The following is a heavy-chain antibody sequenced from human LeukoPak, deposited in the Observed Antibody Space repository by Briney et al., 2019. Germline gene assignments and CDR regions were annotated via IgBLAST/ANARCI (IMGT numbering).Heavy chain of an antibody. CDR2: INAGNGHT. Sequence: ASVKVSCKASGFTFTNYAMQWVRQAPGQRLEWMGWINAGNGHTRYSQKFQGRVTITRDTSASTAYMELSSLRSEDTAVYYCARERLTHSNWFDPWGQGTLVTVSS. CDR1: GFTFTNYA. V-gene: IGHV1-3*01. CDR3: ARERLTHSNWFDP. J-gene: IGHJ5*02.